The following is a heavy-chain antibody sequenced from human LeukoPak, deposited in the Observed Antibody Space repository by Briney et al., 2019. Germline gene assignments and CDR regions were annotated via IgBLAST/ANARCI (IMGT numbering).Heavy chain of an antibody. V-gene: IGHV1-46*01. Sequence: ASVKVSCKASGYTFTSYYMHWVRQAPGQGLEWMGIINPSGGSTSYAQKFQGRVTMTRDMSTRIVYMELSSLRSEDKAVYYCARDSIHYYDSSGYRTAAYYYYYYMDVWGKGTTVTVSS. CDR3: ARDSIHYYDSSGYRTAAYYYYYYMDV. J-gene: IGHJ6*03. D-gene: IGHD3-22*01. CDR2: INPSGGST. CDR1: GYTFTSYY.